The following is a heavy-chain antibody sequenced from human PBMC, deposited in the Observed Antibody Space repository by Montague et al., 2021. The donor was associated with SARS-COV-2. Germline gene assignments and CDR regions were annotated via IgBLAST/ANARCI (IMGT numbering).Heavy chain of an antibody. CDR3: ARAQMAVTEYYPDY. Sequence: SETLSLTCSVSGGSISSSSHYWAWIRQPPGRRLEWIGTIYYSGTTLYRPSLKSRITTSVDTSDNQFSLQLNSVSATDTAIYYCARAQMAVTEYYPDYWGQGILVTVSS. CDR1: GGSISSSSHY. CDR2: IYYSGTT. D-gene: IGHD2/OR15-2a*01. J-gene: IGHJ4*02. V-gene: IGHV4-39*01.